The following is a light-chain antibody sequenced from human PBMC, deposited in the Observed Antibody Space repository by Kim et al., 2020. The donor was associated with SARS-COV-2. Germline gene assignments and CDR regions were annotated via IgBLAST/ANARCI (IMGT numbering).Light chain of an antibody. J-gene: IGKJ1*01. Sequence: LSPGERAILSCRASESVRSYLAWYQHKPGLAPRLLIYDTSNRATGIPARFSGSGSGTDFTLTISSLEPEDFALYYCQQRSDWPPTFGQGTKVDIK. CDR1: ESVRSY. CDR3: QQRSDWPPT. V-gene: IGKV3-11*01. CDR2: DTS.